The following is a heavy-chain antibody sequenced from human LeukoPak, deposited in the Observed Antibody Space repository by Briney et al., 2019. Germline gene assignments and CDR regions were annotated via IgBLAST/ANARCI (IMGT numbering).Heavy chain of an antibody. CDR2: ISSAGTTK. CDR3: ARDYWFDP. J-gene: IGHJ5*02. Sequence: GGSLRLSCAASGFTFSIYEMNWVRQAPGKGLEWISYISSAGTTKIYADSVKGRFTISRDNAKNSLYLQMNSLRAEDTAVYYCARDYWFDPWGHGTLVTVSS. V-gene: IGHV3-48*03. CDR1: GFTFSIYE.